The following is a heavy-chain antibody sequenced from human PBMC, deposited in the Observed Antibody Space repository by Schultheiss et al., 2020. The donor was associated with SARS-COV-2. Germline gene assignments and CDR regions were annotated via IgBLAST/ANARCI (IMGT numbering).Heavy chain of an antibody. V-gene: IGHV3-21*01. J-gene: IGHJ4*02. CDR1: GFTVSSNY. Sequence: GGSLRLSCAASGFTVSSNYMSWVRQAPGKGLEWVSSISSSSSYIYYADSVKGRFTISRDNSKNTLYLQMNSLRTEDTAIYYCAREKVVITAAGLDYWGQGALVTVSS. CDR2: ISSSSSYI. CDR3: AREKVVITAAGLDY. D-gene: IGHD2-15*01.